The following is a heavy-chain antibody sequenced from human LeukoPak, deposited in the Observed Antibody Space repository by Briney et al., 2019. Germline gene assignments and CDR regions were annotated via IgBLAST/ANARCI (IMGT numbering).Heavy chain of an antibody. D-gene: IGHD3-22*01. CDR3: ARSDSSGYYYDY. CDR1: GGSISSYY. CDR2: IYTSGST. J-gene: IGHJ4*02. Sequence: PSETLSLTCTVSGGSISSYYWSWIRQPPGKGLEWIGYIYTSGSTNYNPSLKSRVTISVDTSKNQFSLKLSSVTAADTAVYYCARSDSSGYYYDYWGQGTLVTVSS. V-gene: IGHV4-4*09.